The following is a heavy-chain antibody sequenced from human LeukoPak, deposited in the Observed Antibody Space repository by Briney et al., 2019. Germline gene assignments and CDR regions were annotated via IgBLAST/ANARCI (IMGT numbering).Heavy chain of an antibody. CDR1: GGSFSGYY. D-gene: IGHD3-22*01. V-gene: IGHV4-34*01. CDR2: INHSGST. J-gene: IGHJ5*02. Sequence: SEALSLTCAVYGGSFSGYYWSWIRQPPGKGLEWIGEINHSGSTNYNPPLKSRVTISVDTSKNQFSLKLSSVTAADTAVYYCASECYDSSGNHWGQGTLVTVSS. CDR3: ASECYDSSGNH.